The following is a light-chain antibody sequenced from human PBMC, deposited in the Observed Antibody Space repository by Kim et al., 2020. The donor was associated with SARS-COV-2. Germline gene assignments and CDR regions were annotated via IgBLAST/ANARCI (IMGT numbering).Light chain of an antibody. V-gene: IGKV1D-13*01. Sequence: AGDRVTITCRASQVSSSFLCWYQQKAGKAPQLLIYAASSLESGVPSRFRGSGSGKDFHLTIRSVQAEDFATYYCQQFNNYPLTFGGGTKVDIK. CDR3: QQFNNYPLT. J-gene: IGKJ4*01. CDR2: AAS. CDR1: QVSSSF.